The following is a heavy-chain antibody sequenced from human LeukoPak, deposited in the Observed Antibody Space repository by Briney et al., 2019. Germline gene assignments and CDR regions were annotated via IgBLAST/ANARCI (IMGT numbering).Heavy chain of an antibody. CDR3: ARGLDIVVVTAVPDLYFDY. V-gene: IGHV3-11*01. D-gene: IGHD2-21*02. Sequence: PGGSLILSCAASGFTFSDYYMSWIRQAPGKGLEWVSYISSSGSTIYYADSVKGRFTISRDNAKNSLYLQMNSLRSEDTAVYYCARGLDIVVVTAVPDLYFDYWGRGTLVTVSS. CDR1: GFTFSDYY. CDR2: ISSSGSTI. J-gene: IGHJ4*02.